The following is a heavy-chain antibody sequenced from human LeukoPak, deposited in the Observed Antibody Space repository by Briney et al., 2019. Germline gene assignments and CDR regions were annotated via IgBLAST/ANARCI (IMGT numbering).Heavy chain of an antibody. CDR2: ISYDGSNK. J-gene: IGHJ5*02. CDR1: GFTFSSYA. Sequence: GGSLRLSCAASGFTFSSYAMHWVRQAPGKGLEWVAVISYDGSNKYYADSVKGRFTISRDNSKNTLYLQMNSLRAEDTAVYYCARGRDYGDYVGWFDPWGQGTLVTVSS. D-gene: IGHD4-17*01. CDR3: ARGRDYGDYVGWFDP. V-gene: IGHV3-30-3*01.